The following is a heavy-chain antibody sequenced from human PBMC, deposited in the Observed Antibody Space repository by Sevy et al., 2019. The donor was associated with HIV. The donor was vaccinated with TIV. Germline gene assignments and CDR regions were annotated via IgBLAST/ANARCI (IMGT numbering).Heavy chain of an antibody. CDR3: ARGNVIYYGSGSRIGYYFDY. D-gene: IGHD3-10*01. CDR1: GFTVSSNY. V-gene: IGHV3-66*02. J-gene: IGHJ4*02. Sequence: GGSLRLSCAASGFTVSSNYMSWVRQAPGKGLEWVSVIYSGGSTYYADSGKGRFTISRDNSKNTLYLQMNSLRAEDTAVYYCARGNVIYYGSGSRIGYYFDYWGQGTLVTVSS. CDR2: IYSGGST.